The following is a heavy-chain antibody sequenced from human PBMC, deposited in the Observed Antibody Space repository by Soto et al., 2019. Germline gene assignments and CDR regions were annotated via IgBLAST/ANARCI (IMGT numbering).Heavy chain of an antibody. Sequence: LATLSLTYTVSGGYISGYCGSWIRQPAGKGLEWIGRIYTSGSTNYNPSLKSRVTMSVDTSKNQFSLKLSSVTAADTAVYYCARTAYCGGDCFYDAFDIWGQGTMVTVSS. D-gene: IGHD2-21*02. J-gene: IGHJ3*02. V-gene: IGHV4-4*07. CDR1: GGYISGYC. CDR3: ARTAYCGGDCFYDAFDI. CDR2: IYTSGST.